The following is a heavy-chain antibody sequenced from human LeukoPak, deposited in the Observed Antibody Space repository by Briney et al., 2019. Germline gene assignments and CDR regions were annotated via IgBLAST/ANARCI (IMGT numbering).Heavy chain of an antibody. CDR1: GFTFSSFA. Sequence: GGSLRLSCAASGFTFSSFAMSWVRQAPGKGLEWVSAVSGSGDSTSYADSVRGRFTISRDNSKNTLFLQMNSLRAEDTAVYYCAKSASGYYLFDYWGQGTLVTVSS. J-gene: IGHJ4*02. D-gene: IGHD2/OR15-2a*01. V-gene: IGHV3-23*01. CDR3: AKSASGYYLFDY. CDR2: VSGSGDST.